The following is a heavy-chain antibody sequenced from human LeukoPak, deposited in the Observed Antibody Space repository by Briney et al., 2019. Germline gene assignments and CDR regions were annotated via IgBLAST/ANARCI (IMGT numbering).Heavy chain of an antibody. V-gene: IGHV3-21*06. CDR3: AREAAFDM. CDR2: ISSSSTYT. Sequence: GGSLRLSCAASGFTFSSYPMNWVRQAPGKGLEWVSSISSSSTYTFYADSVKGRFTISRDNAKNSLYLQMSSLRAEDTAVYYCAREAAFDMWGQGTMVTVSS. J-gene: IGHJ3*02. CDR1: GFTFSSYP.